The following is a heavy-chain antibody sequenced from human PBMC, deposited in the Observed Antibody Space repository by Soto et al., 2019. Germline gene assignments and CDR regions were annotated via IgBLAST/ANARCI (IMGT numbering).Heavy chain of an antibody. CDR2: IIPIFGTA. Sequence: QVQLVQSGAEVKKPGSSVKVSCKASGGTFSSYAITWVRQAPGQGLEWMGGIIPIFGTANYAQKFQARVTITADESTSTAYMERSSVRSEDTAVYYCARDRGPSSGYYPYWFDPWGKGTLVTVSS. V-gene: IGHV1-69*12. CDR3: ARDRGPSSGYYPYWFDP. J-gene: IGHJ5*02. CDR1: GGTFSSYA. D-gene: IGHD3-22*01.